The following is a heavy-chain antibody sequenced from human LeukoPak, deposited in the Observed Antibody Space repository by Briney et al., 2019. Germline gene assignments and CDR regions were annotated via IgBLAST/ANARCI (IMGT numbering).Heavy chain of an antibody. CDR1: GFTFSSYR. Sequence: GGSLRLSCAASGFTFSSYRMNWVRQAPGKGLEWVSSISSSSSYIYYADSVKGRFTISRDNSKNSLYLQMNSLRAEDTAVYYCARCTDCSSTSCYRVPQNPQDAFDIWGQGTMVTVSS. D-gene: IGHD2-2*01. J-gene: IGHJ3*02. CDR2: ISSSSSYI. CDR3: ARCTDCSSTSCYRVPQNPQDAFDI. V-gene: IGHV3-21*01.